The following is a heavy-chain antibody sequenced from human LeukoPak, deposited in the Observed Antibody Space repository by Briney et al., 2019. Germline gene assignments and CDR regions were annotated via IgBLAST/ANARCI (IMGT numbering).Heavy chain of an antibody. V-gene: IGHV3-23*01. CDR3: AKDSSSWSYYYYGMDV. J-gene: IGHJ6*02. Sequence: GGSLRLSCAASGCTLSSYAMSWVRQAPGKGLEWVSAISGSGGSTYYAASVKGRFTISRDNSKNTLYLQMNSLRAEDTAVYYCAKDSSSWSYYYYGMDVWGQGTTVTVSS. CDR1: GCTLSSYA. D-gene: IGHD6-13*01. CDR2: ISGSGGST.